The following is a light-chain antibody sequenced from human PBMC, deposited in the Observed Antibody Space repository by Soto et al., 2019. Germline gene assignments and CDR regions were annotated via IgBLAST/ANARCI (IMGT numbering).Light chain of an antibody. J-gene: IGLJ1*01. CDR2: DVS. V-gene: IGLV2-14*01. CDR1: SSDVGGYNY. Sequence: QSVLTQPASVSGSPGQSITISCTGTSSDVGGYNYVSWYQQHPGKAPKLMIYDVSNRPSGVSNRFSGSKSGNTASLTISGLQAEDEADYYCSLYTSCSRLGVFGTGTKLTVL. CDR3: SLYTSCSRLGV.